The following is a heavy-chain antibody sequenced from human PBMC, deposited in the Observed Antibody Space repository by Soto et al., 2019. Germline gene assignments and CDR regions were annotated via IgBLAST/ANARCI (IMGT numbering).Heavy chain of an antibody. V-gene: IGHV1-69*02. Sequence: QVQLVQSGAEVKKPGSSVKVSCKASGGTFSSYTISWVRQAPGQGLEWMGRIIPILGIANYAQKFQGRVTITADKSTSTAYMELSSLRSEDTAVYYCASDVGYCSSTSCYPIDYWGQGTLVTVS. J-gene: IGHJ4*02. CDR3: ASDVGYCSSTSCYPIDY. CDR2: IIPILGIA. D-gene: IGHD2-2*01. CDR1: GGTFSSYT.